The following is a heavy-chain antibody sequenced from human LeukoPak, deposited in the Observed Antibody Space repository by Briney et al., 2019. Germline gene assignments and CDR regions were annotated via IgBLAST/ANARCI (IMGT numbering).Heavy chain of an antibody. CDR2: IYSGGRT. Sequence: PGGSLRLSCAASGFTVSSNYMTWVRQAPGKGLEWVSVIYSGGRTYYADSVQGRFTISRDNSKNTLYLQMNSLRAEDTAVYYCARVLYYYDSRGYRQFDYWGQGTLVTVSS. V-gene: IGHV3-53*01. CDR1: GFTVSSNY. CDR3: ARVLYYYDSRGYRQFDY. J-gene: IGHJ4*02. D-gene: IGHD3-22*01.